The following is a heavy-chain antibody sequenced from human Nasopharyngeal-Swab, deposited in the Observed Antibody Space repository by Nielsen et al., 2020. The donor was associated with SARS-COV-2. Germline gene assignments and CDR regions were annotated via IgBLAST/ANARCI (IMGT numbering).Heavy chain of an antibody. J-gene: IGHJ5*02. V-gene: IGHV3-23*01. Sequence: GESLKISCAASGFTFSSYAMSWVRQAPGKGLEWVSAISGSGGSTYYADSVKGRFTISRDNAKNSLYLQMNSLRAEDTAVYYCARDTRFPNWFDPWGQGTLVTVSS. CDR3: ARDTRFPNWFDP. D-gene: IGHD3-10*01. CDR2: ISGSGGST. CDR1: GFTFSSYA.